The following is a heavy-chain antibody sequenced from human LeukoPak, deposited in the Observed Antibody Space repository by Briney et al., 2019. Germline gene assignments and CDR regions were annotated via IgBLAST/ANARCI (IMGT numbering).Heavy chain of an antibody. CDR3: AKDQNYYYDSSGLFDY. CDR2: ISGSGGGT. Sequence: GGSLRLSCAASGFSFSSYAMSWVRQAPGKGLEWVSGISGSGGGTAYEDSVKGRFTISRDNSKNTLFLHMNSLRAEDTAVYYCAKDQNYYYDSSGLFDYWGQGTLVTVSS. D-gene: IGHD3-22*01. V-gene: IGHV3-23*01. J-gene: IGHJ4*02. CDR1: GFSFSSYA.